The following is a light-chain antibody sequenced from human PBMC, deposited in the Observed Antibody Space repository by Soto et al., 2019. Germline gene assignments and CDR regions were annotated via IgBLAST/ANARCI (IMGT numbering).Light chain of an antibody. CDR2: EGS. CDR3: CSYAGSSTFYV. CDR1: SSDVGSYNL. V-gene: IGLV2-23*01. Sequence: QSALTQPASVSGSPGQWITISCTGTSSDVGSYNLVSWYQQHPGKAPKLMIYEGSKRPSGVSNRFSGSKSGNTASLTISGLQAEDEADYYCCSYAGSSTFYVFGIGTKLTVL. J-gene: IGLJ1*01.